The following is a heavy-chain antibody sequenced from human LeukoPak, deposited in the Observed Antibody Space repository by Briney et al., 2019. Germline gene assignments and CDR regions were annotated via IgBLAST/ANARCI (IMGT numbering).Heavy chain of an antibody. D-gene: IGHD3-22*01. CDR1: GFTFSSYS. J-gene: IGHJ4*02. Sequence: GGSLRLSXAASGFTFSSYSMNWVRQAPGRGLEWVSSISSSSSYIYYADSVKGRFTISRDNAKNSLYLQMNSLRAEDTAVYYCARDPEAYYYDSSGYYLDYWGQGTLVTVSS. CDR2: ISSSSSYI. V-gene: IGHV3-21*01. CDR3: ARDPEAYYYDSSGYYLDY.